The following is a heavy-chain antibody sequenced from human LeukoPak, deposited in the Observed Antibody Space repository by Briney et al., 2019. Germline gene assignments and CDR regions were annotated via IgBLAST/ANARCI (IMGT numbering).Heavy chain of an antibody. J-gene: IGHJ4*02. CDR3: AKDRYYYDSSGLFDY. V-gene: IGHV3-33*06. D-gene: IGHD3-22*01. CDR2: IWYDGSNK. CDR1: GFTFSIYG. Sequence: GRSLRLSCAASGFTFSIYGMHWVRQAPGKGLEWVAVIWYDGSNKYYADSVKGRFTISRDNSKNTLYLQMNSLRAEDTAVYYCAKDRYYYDSSGLFDYWGQGTLVTVSS.